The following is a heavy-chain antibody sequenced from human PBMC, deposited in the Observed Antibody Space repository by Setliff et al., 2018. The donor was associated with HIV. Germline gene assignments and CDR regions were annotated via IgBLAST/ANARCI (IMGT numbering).Heavy chain of an antibody. CDR3: VRAAAGLDI. CDR2: STNKANGYIT. Sequence: GGSLRLSCAASGFTFSDHYMDWVRQAPGKGLEWVGRSTNKANGYITEYGASVQGRFTISRDNSKDSLSLQMNNLKAEDTAVYYCVRAAAGLDIWSQGIRVTVSS. J-gene: IGHJ4*02. V-gene: IGHV3-72*01. CDR1: GFTFSDHY.